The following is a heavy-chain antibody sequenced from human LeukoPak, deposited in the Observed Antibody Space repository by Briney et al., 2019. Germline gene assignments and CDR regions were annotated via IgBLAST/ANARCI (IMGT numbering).Heavy chain of an antibody. CDR1: GFTFSDYA. Sequence: GGSLRLSCAASGFTFSDYAIHWVRQGPGKGLEWVAVISFDGSDTYYADSVRGRFTISRDNSKNTLYLQMTSLRVEDTAVYFCAKVFVLMRGTPENWFDPWGQGTLVTVSS. D-gene: IGHD1-14*01. CDR2: ISFDGSDT. V-gene: IGHV3-30*18. J-gene: IGHJ5*02. CDR3: AKVFVLMRGTPENWFDP.